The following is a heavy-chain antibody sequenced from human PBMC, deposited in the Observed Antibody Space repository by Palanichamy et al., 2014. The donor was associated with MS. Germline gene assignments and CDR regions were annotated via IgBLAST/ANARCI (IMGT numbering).Heavy chain of an antibody. Sequence: QVQMVQSGSEVKKPGASVKVSCKSSGYTFTSYNIHWVRQAPGQGLEWMGRISPNSGDTNYEQKFQGRVSMTWDTSIKTAYMELSGLTSDDTAVYFCARAQSPDSSAHLHWGQGTLVTVSS. J-gene: IGHJ4*02. V-gene: IGHV1-2*06. CDR1: GYTFTSYN. CDR2: ISPNSGDT. D-gene: IGHD4-11*01. CDR3: ARAQSPDSSAHLH.